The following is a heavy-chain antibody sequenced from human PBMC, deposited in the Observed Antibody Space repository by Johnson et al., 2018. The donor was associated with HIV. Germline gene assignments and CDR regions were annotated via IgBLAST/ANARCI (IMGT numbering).Heavy chain of an antibody. CDR2: IRYDGSNK. D-gene: IGHD6-6*01. CDR1: GFTFTSFA. Sequence: QVQLVESGGGVVQPGTSLRLSCAASGFTFTSFAMHWVRQAPGKGLEWVGFIRYDGSNKYYADSVKGRFTISRDNSKNTLYLQMNSLRAEDTALYYCAAAEYDAFDIWGQGTMVTVSS. V-gene: IGHV3-30*02. CDR3: AAAEYDAFDI. J-gene: IGHJ3*02.